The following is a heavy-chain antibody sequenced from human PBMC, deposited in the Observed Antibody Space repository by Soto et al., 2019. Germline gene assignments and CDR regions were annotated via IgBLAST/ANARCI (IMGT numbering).Heavy chain of an antibody. CDR2: IVVGSGNT. Sequence: SVKVSCKASGFTFTSSAVRWVRQARGQRLEWIGWIVVGSGNTNYAQKFQERVTITRDMSTSTAYMELSSLRSEDTAVYYCAAVETAAAGPYYYGMDVWGQGTTVTVSS. J-gene: IGHJ6*02. CDR1: GFTFTSSA. CDR3: AAVETAAAGPYYYGMDV. V-gene: IGHV1-58*01. D-gene: IGHD6-13*01.